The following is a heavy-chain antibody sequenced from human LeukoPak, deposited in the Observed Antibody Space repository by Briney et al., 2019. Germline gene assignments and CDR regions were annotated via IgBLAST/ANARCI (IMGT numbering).Heavy chain of an antibody. J-gene: IGHJ4*02. V-gene: IGHV4-59*08. D-gene: IGHD7-27*01. Sequence: PSETLSLTCTLSGGSISTYFWSWVRQPPGEGLGWIGYILYSGSTNHNPSLKRRVTISVDTSKNLFSLRLTSVTAADTAVYYCARHSQHSRDLGSARNFDYWGQGTLVTVSS. CDR3: ARHSQHSRDLGSARNFDY. CDR1: GGSISTYF. CDR2: ILYSGST.